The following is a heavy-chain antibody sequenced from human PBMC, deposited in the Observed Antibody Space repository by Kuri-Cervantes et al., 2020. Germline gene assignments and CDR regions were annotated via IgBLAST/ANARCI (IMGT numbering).Heavy chain of an antibody. CDR3: AREKYYDILTGLETTYCFDY. V-gene: IGHV3-30*03. CDR2: ISYDGSNK. Sequence: GESLKISCAAYGFTFSSYGMHWVRQAPGKGLEWVAVISYDGSNKYYADSVKGRFTISRDNSKNTLYLQMNSLRSDDTAVYYCAREKYYDILTGLETTYCFDYWGQGTLVTVSS. D-gene: IGHD3-9*01. CDR1: GFTFSSYG. J-gene: IGHJ4*02.